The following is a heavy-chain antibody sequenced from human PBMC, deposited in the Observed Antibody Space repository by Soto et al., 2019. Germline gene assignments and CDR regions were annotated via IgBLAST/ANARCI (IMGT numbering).Heavy chain of an antibody. J-gene: IGHJ4*02. CDR2: INHSGST. CDR3: ARRDGYKSGKEYYFDY. CDR1: GGSFSGYD. V-gene: IGHV4-34*01. Sequence: SETLSLTCAAYGGSFSGYDWSWIRQPPGKGLEWIGEINHSGSTNYNPSLKSRVTISVDTSKNQFSLKLSSVTAADTAVYYCARRDGYKSGKEYYFDYWGQGTLVTVSS. D-gene: IGHD3-10*01.